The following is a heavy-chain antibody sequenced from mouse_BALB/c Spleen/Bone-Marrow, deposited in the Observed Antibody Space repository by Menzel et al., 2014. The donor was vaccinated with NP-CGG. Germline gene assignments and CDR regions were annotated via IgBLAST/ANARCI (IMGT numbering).Heavy chain of an antibody. J-gene: IGHJ3*01. CDR3: ARLITTGGFAY. V-gene: IGHV1-9*01. CDR1: GYTFSTYW. D-gene: IGHD2-4*01. CDR2: ILPGSGTT. Sequence: VQLQQSGAELMKPGASVEISCKATGYTFSTYWIGWVKQRPGHGLEWIGEILPGSGTTNYNEKFKGKATFTADTSSNTAYMQLSSLTSEDSAVYYCARLITTGGFAYWGQGTLVTVSA.